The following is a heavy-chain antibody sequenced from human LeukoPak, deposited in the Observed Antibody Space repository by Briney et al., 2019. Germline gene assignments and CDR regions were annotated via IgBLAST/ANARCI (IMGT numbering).Heavy chain of an antibody. V-gene: IGHV1-69*13. CDR3: ASRSGSSMAQYFQH. Sequence: ASVKVSCKASGDTFSSYAISWVRQAPGQGLEWMGGIIPIFGTANYAQKFQGRVTITADESTSTAYMELSSLRSEDTAVYYCASRSGSSMAQYFQHWGQGTLVTVSS. D-gene: IGHD1-26*01. J-gene: IGHJ1*01. CDR1: GDTFSSYA. CDR2: IIPIFGTA.